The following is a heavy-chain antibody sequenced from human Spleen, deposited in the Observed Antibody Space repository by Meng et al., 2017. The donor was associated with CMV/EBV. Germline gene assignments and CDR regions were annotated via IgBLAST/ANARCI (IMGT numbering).Heavy chain of an antibody. CDR2: IKEDGSES. CDR1: GFTFSRYW. J-gene: IGHJ6*02. CDR3: AREGGARLDV. D-gene: IGHD6-6*01. V-gene: IGHV3-7*01. Sequence: GGSLRLSCVASGFTFSRYWMSWVRQAPGKGLEWLTNIKEDGSESHYVDSVKGRFTISRDNAKNSLYLQMNSLRAVDTAVYYCAREGGARLDVWGQGTTVTVSS.